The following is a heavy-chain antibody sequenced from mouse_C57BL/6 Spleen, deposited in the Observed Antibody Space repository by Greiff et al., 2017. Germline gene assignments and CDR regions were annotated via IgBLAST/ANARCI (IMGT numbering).Heavy chain of an antibody. Sequence: EVQRVESGGGLVKPGGSLKLSCAASGFTFSSYAMSWVRQTPEKRLEWVATISDGGSYTYYPDNVKGRFTISRDNAKNNLYLQMSHLKSEDTAMYYCARDKRAGLRSYAMDYWGQGTSGTVSS. V-gene: IGHV5-4*01. CDR3: ARDKRAGLRSYAMDY. D-gene: IGHD1-1*01. J-gene: IGHJ4*01. CDR1: GFTFSSYA. CDR2: ISDGGSYT.